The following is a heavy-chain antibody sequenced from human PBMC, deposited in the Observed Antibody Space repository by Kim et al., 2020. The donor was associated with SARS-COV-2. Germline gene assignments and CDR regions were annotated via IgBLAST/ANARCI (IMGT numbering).Heavy chain of an antibody. V-gene: IGHV4-31*03. CDR3: AREGGSGVYGGFDS. CDR2: IYYTDNT. D-gene: IGHD4-17*01. J-gene: IGHJ5*01. CDR1: GASVTSGGYF. Sequence: SETLSLTCTVSGASVTSGGYFWTWIRHYPGKGLEWIGFIYYTDNTNYNPSLKGRLIISVDASKNQFSLTLTSVTAADTAVYYCAREGGSGVYGGFDSWG.